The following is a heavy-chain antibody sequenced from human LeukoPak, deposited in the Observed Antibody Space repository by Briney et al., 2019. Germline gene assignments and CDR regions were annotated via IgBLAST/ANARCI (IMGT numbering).Heavy chain of an antibody. J-gene: IGHJ2*01. CDR3: ARQRITMIVVVIPIWYFDL. D-gene: IGHD3-22*01. CDR2: MYYSGST. V-gene: IGHV4-59*08. CDR1: GGSISSDY. Sequence: PSETLSLTCTVSGGSISSDYWSWVRQPPGKGLEWIGYMYYSGSTYYNPSLKSRVTISVDTSKNQFSLKLSSVTAADTAVYYCARQRITMIVVVIPIWYFDLWGRGTLVTVSS.